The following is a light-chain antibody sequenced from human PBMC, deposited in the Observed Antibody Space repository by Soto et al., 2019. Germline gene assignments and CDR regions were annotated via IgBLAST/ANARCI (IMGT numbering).Light chain of an antibody. CDR3: QSYDSSFFRV. CDR1: SSNIGAGYD. J-gene: IGLJ2*01. Sequence: QLVLTQPPSVSGAPGQRVTISCTGSSSNIGAGYDVHWYQQLPGTAPKLLIYGNSNRPSGVPDRFSGSKSGTSASLAITGLQAEDEADYYCQSYDSSFFRVFGGGTKVTVL. V-gene: IGLV1-40*01. CDR2: GNS.